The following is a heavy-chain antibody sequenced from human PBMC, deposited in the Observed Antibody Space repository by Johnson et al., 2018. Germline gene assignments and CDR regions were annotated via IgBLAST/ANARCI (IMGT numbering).Heavy chain of an antibody. V-gene: IGHV3-20*04. CDR2: INWNGGNT. J-gene: IGHJ3*02. Sequence: EVQLVETGGGVVRPGGSLRLSCEGSGFVFDDYGMSWVRQAPGKGLEWVAGINWNGGNTRYADSVKGRFTISRDNAKTSLYLQVSSLRAEDTAFYYWARDPDAVVVVAADSFDIWGQGTMVTVSS. CDR3: ARDPDAVVVVAADSFDI. D-gene: IGHD2-15*01. CDR1: GFVFDDYG.